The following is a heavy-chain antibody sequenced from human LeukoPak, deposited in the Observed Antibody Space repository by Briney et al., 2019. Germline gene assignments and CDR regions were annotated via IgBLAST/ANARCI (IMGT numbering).Heavy chain of an antibody. D-gene: IGHD3-22*01. CDR3: ATPVPHDTSGYYYRFDY. CDR1: GHTLSDLS. V-gene: IGHV1-24*01. Sequence: ASVKVPCKVSGHTLSDLSMHWVRQAPGKGLEWMGGFNPEDAETIYAQKFQGRVTMTEDTSTDTVYMELNSLISDDTAVYYCATPVPHDTSGYYYRFDYWGQGTLVTVSS. J-gene: IGHJ4*02. CDR2: FNPEDAET.